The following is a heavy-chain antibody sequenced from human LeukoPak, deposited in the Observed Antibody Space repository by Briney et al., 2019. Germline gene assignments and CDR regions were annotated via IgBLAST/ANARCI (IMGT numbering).Heavy chain of an antibody. CDR2: IPYDGSNK. D-gene: IGHD2-2*01. CDR1: GFTFSSYA. J-gene: IGHJ4*02. Sequence: GRSLRLSCAASGFTFSSYAMHWARQAAGKGLEWVAVIPYDGSNKYYADSVKGRFTISRDNSKNTLYLQMNSLRAEDTAVYYCARLFRVVVPAANTHFDYWGQGTLVTVSS. V-gene: IGHV3-30*04. CDR3: ARLFRVVVPAANTHFDY.